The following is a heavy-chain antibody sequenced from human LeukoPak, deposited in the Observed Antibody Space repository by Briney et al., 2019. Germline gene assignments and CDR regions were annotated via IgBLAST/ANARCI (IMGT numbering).Heavy chain of an antibody. CDR3: ARGKTLGWFDP. Sequence: PSETLSLTCAVYGGSFSGYYWSWIRQPPGKGLEWIGEINHSGSTNYNPSLKSRATISVDTSKNQFSLKLSSVTAADTAVYYCARGKTLGWFDPWGQGTLVTVSS. CDR1: GGSFSGYY. D-gene: IGHD3-16*01. J-gene: IGHJ5*02. CDR2: INHSGST. V-gene: IGHV4-34*01.